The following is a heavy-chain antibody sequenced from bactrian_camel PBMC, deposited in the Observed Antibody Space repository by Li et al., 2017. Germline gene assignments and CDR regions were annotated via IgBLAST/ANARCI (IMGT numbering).Heavy chain of an antibody. Sequence: DVQLVESGGGLVQPGGSLRLSCAASGFGSRSFRSYCMGWFRQGPGKEREGVASMDTGDGSIYYIDSVKGRFTISRDNAKNTLYLQMNSLKPEDTAVYYCTADLVSTGGTPIPLGQGTQVTVS. D-gene: IGHD7*01. CDR3: TADLVSTGGTPIP. V-gene: IGHV3S31*01. CDR2: MDTGDGSI. J-gene: IGHJ6*01. CDR1: GFGSRSFRSYC.